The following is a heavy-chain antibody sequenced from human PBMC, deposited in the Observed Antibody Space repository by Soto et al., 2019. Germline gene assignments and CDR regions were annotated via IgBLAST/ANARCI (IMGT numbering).Heavy chain of an antibody. CDR3: ARRGDYGDYDDY. CDR2: ISPGDSNA. J-gene: IGHJ4*02. Sequence: PGESLKISCHGSGYTFSTFWIGWVRQMPGKGLEWMGIISPGDSNAKYSPSFQGQVTISADKSVNTAYLQWNSLKASDTAMYYCARRGDYGDYDDYWGQGTLVPVYS. D-gene: IGHD4-17*01. CDR1: GYTFSTFW. V-gene: IGHV5-51*01.